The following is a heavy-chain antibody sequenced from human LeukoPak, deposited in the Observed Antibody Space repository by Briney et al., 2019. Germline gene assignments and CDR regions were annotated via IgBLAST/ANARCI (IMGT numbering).Heavy chain of an antibody. J-gene: IGHJ4*02. D-gene: IGHD1-26*01. V-gene: IGHV3-23*01. Sequence: GGSLRLSCAASGFTFSSYGMHWVRQAPGKGLEWVSAISGSGGSTYYADSVKDRFTISRDNSKNTLYLQVNSLRAEDTAVYYCAKGGKWDVTPFDYWGQGTLVTVSS. CDR1: GFTFSSYG. CDR3: AKGGKWDVTPFDY. CDR2: ISGSGGST.